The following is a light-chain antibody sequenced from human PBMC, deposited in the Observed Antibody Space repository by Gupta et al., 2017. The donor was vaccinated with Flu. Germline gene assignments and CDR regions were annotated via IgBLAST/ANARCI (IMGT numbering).Light chain of an antibody. V-gene: IGKV3-11*01. J-gene: IGKJ4*01. Sequence: EIVLTQSPATLSLSPGERATHSCRDSQSISNYVAWYQQRPGQAPRLLIYDASNRATDIPARFSGSGSGTDLTLTISSLEPEDFVVYYCQERRTRLTFGEGTKVEIK. CDR2: DAS. CDR1: QSISNY. CDR3: QERRTRLT.